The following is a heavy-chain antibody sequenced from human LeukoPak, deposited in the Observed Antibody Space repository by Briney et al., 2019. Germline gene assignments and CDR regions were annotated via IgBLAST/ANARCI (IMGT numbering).Heavy chain of an antibody. J-gene: IGHJ3*02. CDR1: GLTFSSYG. V-gene: IGHV3-23*01. CDR2: ISTTGGTT. Sequence: PGGSLRLSCAASGLTFSSYGMSWVRQAPGRGLEWVSAISTTGGTTYYADSVRGRFTISRDNSRNTLYLQMNSLRAEDTAIYYCARPQDFGLTGMNAFDIWGQGTMVTVSS. D-gene: IGHD7-27*01. CDR3: ARPQDFGLTGMNAFDI.